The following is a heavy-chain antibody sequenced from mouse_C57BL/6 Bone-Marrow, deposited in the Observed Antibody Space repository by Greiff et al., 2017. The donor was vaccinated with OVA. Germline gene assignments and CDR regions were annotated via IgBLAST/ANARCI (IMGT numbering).Heavy chain of an antibody. CDR3: ARGNFGSSFYAMDY. CDR2: IDPANDNT. J-gene: IGHJ4*01. D-gene: IGHD1-1*01. Sequence: EVQLQQSVAELVRPGASVKLSCTASGFNIKNTYMYWVKQRPEQGLEWIGRIDPANDNTKYAPKFQGKATMTADTSSNTAYLQLSSLSSEDTAVYCCARGNFGSSFYAMDYWGQGTSVTVSS. CDR1: GFNIKNTY. V-gene: IGHV14-3*01.